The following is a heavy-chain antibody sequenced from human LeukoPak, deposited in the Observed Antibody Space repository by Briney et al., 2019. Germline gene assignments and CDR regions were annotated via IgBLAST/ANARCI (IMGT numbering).Heavy chain of an antibody. Sequence: SETLSLTCAVYGGSFSGYYWSWIRQSPGKGLEWIGEINHSGSTNYNPSLKSRVTISVDTSKNQFSLKLSSVTAADTAVYYCARSGSYYDPYAFDIWGQGTMVTVSS. D-gene: IGHD1-26*01. CDR2: INHSGST. CDR3: ARSGSYYDPYAFDI. J-gene: IGHJ3*02. V-gene: IGHV4-34*01. CDR1: GGSFSGYY.